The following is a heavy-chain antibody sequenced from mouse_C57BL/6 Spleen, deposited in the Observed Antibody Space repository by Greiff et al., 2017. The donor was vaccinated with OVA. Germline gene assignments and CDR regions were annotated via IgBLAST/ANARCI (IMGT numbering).Heavy chain of an antibody. D-gene: IGHD2-1*01. J-gene: IGHJ3*01. CDR2: INPNNGGT. Sequence: VQLQQSGPELVKPGASVKISCKASGYTFTDYYMNWVKQSHGKSLEWIGDINPNNGGTSYNQKFKGKATLTVDKSSSTAYMELRSLTSEDSAVYYCARGAMVTLFAYWGQGTLVTVSA. V-gene: IGHV1-26*01. CDR1: GYTFTDYY. CDR3: ARGAMVTLFAY.